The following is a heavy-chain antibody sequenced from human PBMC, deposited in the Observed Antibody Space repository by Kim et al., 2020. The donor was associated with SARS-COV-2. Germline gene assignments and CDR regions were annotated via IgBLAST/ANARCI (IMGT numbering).Heavy chain of an antibody. V-gene: IGHV3-30*18. D-gene: IGHD6-19*01. CDR3: AKEEGSGYSSGWTDYYYGMDM. CDR1: GFTFSSYG. Sequence: GGSLRLSCAASGFTFSSYGMHWVRQAPGKGLEWVAVILYDGSNKYYADSVKGRFTISRDNSKNTLYLQMNSLRAEDTAVYYCAKEEGSGYSSGWTDYYYGMDMWGQGTTVTVSS. CDR2: ILYDGSNK. J-gene: IGHJ6*02.